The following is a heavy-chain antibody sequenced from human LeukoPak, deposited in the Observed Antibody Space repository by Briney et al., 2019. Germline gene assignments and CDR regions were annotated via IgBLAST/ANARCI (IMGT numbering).Heavy chain of an antibody. CDR2: IVPISGTA. Sequence: SVKVSCKTSGGTLSTSIITWVRQAPGQGLEWVGDIVPISGTAAYAQKFEGRVTFFADESTSTVYMDLTSLISGDTAVYYCSRDESLWGQGTMVIVS. J-gene: IGHJ3*01. CDR1: GGTLSTSI. V-gene: IGHV1-69*13. CDR3: SRDESL.